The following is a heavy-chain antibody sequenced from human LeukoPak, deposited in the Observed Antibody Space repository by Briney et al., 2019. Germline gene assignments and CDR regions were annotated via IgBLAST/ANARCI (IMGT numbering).Heavy chain of an antibody. CDR2: ISGSGGST. Sequence: GGSLRLSCAASGFTFSSYAMSWVRQAPGKGLEWVSAISGSGGSTYYADSVKGRFTISRDNSKSTLYLQMDSLRAEDTAVYYWAKRGPKAGARSIDYWGQGTLVTVSS. CDR1: GFTFSSYA. V-gene: IGHV3-23*01. D-gene: IGHD6-19*01. J-gene: IGHJ4*02. CDR3: AKRGPKAGARSIDY.